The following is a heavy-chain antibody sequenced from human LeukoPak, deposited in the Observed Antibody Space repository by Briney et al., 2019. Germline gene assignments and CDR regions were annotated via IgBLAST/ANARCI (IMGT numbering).Heavy chain of an antibody. Sequence: GGSLRLSCVASGFTFSSPWMSWVRQAPGKGLEWVANINQDGSLIYYVDSVKGRFTISRDNAQNSLYLQMSSLRAEDTAVYYCARGDSNGWALGGQGTLVTVSS. D-gene: IGHD6-19*01. CDR2: INQDGSLI. J-gene: IGHJ4*02. CDR1: GFTFSSPW. CDR3: ARGDSNGWAL. V-gene: IGHV3-7*01.